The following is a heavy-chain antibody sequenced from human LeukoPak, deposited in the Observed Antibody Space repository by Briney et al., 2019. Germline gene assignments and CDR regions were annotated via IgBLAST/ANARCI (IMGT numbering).Heavy chain of an antibody. CDR2: IYPADSDT. D-gene: IGHD3-10*01. CDR3: ARREYPDPTSLHYYYPLDV. Sequence: GESLKISCKGFGYTFSTYWIAWVRQMPGKGLEWMGIIYPADSDTKYSPSFQGQVTISADKSTAFLQWSSLRASDTAMYCCARREYPDPTSLHYYYPLDVWGQGTTVTVSS. V-gene: IGHV5-51*01. CDR1: GYTFSTYW. J-gene: IGHJ6*02.